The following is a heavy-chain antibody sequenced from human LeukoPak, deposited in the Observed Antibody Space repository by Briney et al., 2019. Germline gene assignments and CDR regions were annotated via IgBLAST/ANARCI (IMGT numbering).Heavy chain of an antibody. D-gene: IGHD6-19*01. CDR2: IIPILGIA. Sequence: SVKVSCKAPGGTFSSYAISWVRQAPGQGLEWMGRIIPILGIANYAQEFQGRVTITADKSTSTAYMELSSLRSEDTAVYYCARDSSGWYGDAFDIWGQGTMVTVSS. V-gene: IGHV1-69*04. J-gene: IGHJ3*02. CDR1: GGTFSSYA. CDR3: ARDSSGWYGDAFDI.